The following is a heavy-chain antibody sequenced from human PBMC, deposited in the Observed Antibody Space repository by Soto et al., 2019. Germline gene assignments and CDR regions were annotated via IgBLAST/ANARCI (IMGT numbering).Heavy chain of an antibody. J-gene: IGHJ6*01. Sequence: WRSLRIACATYALTLSIYAMSWVRQAPGSAPDWVSGISGSGGSTYYADSVKGRFTISRDNAKNTLYLQMNSLRAEDTAVYYCARDDFSGGYFDWFQPVYGLDVWGQGTTVTVSS. V-gene: IGHV3-23*01. CDR3: ARDDFSGGYFDWFQPVYGLDV. D-gene: IGHD3-9*01. CDR1: ALTLSIYA. CDR2: ISGSGGST.